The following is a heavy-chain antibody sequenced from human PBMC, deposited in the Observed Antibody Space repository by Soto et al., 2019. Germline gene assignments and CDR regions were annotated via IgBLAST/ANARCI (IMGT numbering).Heavy chain of an antibody. J-gene: IGHJ3*02. CDR3: ARAYLTTYYYDSSGYFDAFDI. Sequence: GSLRLSCAASGFTFSSYSMNWVRQAPGKGLEWVSSISSSSSYIYYADSVKGRFTISRDNAKNSLYLQMNSLRAEDTAVYYCARAYLTTYYYDSSGYFDAFDIWGQGTMVTVSS. V-gene: IGHV3-21*01. CDR1: GFTFSSYS. D-gene: IGHD3-22*01. CDR2: ISSSSSYI.